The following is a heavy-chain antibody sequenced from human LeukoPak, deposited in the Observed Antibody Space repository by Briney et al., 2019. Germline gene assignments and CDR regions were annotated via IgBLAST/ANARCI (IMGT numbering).Heavy chain of an antibody. J-gene: IGHJ6*02. CDR3: AAWLGYYYGMDV. V-gene: IGHV4-34*01. CDR1: GGSFSGYY. CDR2: INHSGST. Sequence: SETLSLTCAVYGGSFSGYYWSWIRQPPGNGLEWIGEINHSGSTNYNPSLKSRVTISVDTSKNQFSLKLSSVTAADTAVYYCAAWLGYYYGMDVWGQGTTVTVSS. D-gene: IGHD5-18*01.